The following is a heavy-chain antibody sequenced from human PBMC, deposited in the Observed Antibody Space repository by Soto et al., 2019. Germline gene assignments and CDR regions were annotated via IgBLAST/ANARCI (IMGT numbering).Heavy chain of an antibody. D-gene: IGHD3-16*02. J-gene: IGHJ3*02. CDR1: GYTFTGYY. V-gene: IGHV1-2*04. CDR3: AREVLITFGGVIARGAFDI. CDR2: INPNSGGT. Sequence: ASVKVSCKASGYTFTGYYMHWVRQAPGQGLEWMGWINPNSGGTNYAQKFQGWVTMTRDTSISTAYMELSRLRSDDTAVYYFAREVLITFGGVIARGAFDIWGQGTMVTVSS.